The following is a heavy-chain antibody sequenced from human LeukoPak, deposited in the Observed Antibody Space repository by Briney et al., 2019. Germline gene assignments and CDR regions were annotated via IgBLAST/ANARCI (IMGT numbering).Heavy chain of an antibody. V-gene: IGHV3-11*01. CDR2: ISSNGRGT. D-gene: IGHD3-22*01. Sequence: GGSLRLSCEASGFSFSDYQMTWTRQTPGKGLEWISDISSNGRGTFYADSVKGRFTVSRDNTKKSLYLQMNSLRVEDTAVYYCARGGTMIVVRTDYWGQGTLVTVSS. J-gene: IGHJ4*02. CDR3: ARGGTMIVVRTDY. CDR1: GFSFSDYQ.